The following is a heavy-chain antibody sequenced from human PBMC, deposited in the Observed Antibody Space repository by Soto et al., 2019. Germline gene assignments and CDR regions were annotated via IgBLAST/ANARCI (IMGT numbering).Heavy chain of an antibody. Sequence: GASVKVSCKASGYTFTSYAMHWVRQAPGQRLEWMGWINAGNGNTKYSQKFQGRVTITRDTSASTAYMELSSLISEGTAVYYCARDPEAFGYSSSWYFNYWGQGTLVTVPQ. CDR1: GYTFTSYA. D-gene: IGHD6-13*01. CDR2: INAGNGNT. V-gene: IGHV1-3*01. J-gene: IGHJ4*02. CDR3: ARDPEAFGYSSSWYFNY.